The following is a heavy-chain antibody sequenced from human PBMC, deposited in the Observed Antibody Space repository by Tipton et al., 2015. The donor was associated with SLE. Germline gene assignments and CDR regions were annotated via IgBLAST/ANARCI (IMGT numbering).Heavy chain of an antibody. J-gene: IGHJ5*02. Sequence: TLSLTCTVSGGSISSSSHYWSWIRQPPGKGLEWIGYIYYSGSTNYNPSLKSRVTISVDTSKNQFSLKLSSVTAADTAVYYCARDGCSGGSCYSWWFDPWGQGTLVTVSS. CDR2: IYYSGST. V-gene: IGHV4-61*01. CDR1: GGSISSSSHY. D-gene: IGHD2-15*01. CDR3: ARDGCSGGSCYSWWFDP.